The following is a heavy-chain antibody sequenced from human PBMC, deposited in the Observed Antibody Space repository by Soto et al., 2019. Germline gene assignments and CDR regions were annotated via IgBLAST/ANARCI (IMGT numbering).Heavy chain of an antibody. V-gene: IGHV3-23*01. CDR2: ISGSGGST. Sequence: PGGSLRLSCAASGFTFSSYAMSWVRQAPGKGLEWVSAISGSGGSTYYADSVKGRFTISRDNAKSSLYLQMNSLRAEDTAVYYCAHLYYDFWSGYHRTYGMDVWGQGSRVTVSS. CDR3: AHLYYDFWSGYHRTYGMDV. D-gene: IGHD3-3*01. J-gene: IGHJ6*02. CDR1: GFTFSSYA.